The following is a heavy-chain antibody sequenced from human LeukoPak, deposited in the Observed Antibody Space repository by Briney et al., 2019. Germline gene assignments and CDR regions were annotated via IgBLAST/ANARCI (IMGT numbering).Heavy chain of an antibody. Sequence: SETLSLTCTVSGGSISSGGYYWSWIRQHPGKGLEWIGYIYYSESTYYNPSLKSRVTISVDTSKNQFSLKLSFVTAADTAVYYCAAKGYSYGWGAYYFDYWGQGTLVTVSS. J-gene: IGHJ4*02. CDR1: GGSISSGGYY. D-gene: IGHD5-18*01. CDR3: AAKGYSYGWGAYYFDY. CDR2: IYYSEST. V-gene: IGHV4-31*03.